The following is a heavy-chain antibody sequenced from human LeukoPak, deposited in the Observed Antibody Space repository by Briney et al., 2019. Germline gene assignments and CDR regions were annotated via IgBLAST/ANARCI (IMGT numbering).Heavy chain of an antibody. V-gene: IGHV3-48*03. CDR2: ISSSGSTI. D-gene: IGHD3-16*01. Sequence: GGSLRLSCAVSGFSFSNNAVAWVRQVPGKGLEWVSYISSSGSTIYYADSVKGRFTISRDNAKNSLYLQMNSLRAEDTAVYYCARDWGSWFDPWGQGTLVTVSS. CDR3: ARDWGSWFDP. J-gene: IGHJ5*02. CDR1: GFSFSNNA.